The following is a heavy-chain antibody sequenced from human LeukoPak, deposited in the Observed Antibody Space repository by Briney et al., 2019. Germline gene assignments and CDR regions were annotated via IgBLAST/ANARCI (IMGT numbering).Heavy chain of an antibody. CDR3: ARVGYSSSWSPSDY. D-gene: IGHD6-13*01. CDR2: IKQDGSET. V-gene: IGHV3-7*01. CDR1: GFSLGSYW. Sequence: GGSLRLSCAGSGFSLGSYWMSWVRQAPGKGLEWVANIKQDGSETFYVDSVKGRFTISRDNAKNSLYLQMNSLRAEDTAVYYCARVGYSSSWSPSDYWGQGALVTVSS. J-gene: IGHJ4*02.